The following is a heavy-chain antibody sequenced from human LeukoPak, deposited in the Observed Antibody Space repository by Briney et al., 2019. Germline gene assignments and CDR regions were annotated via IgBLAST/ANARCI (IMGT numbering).Heavy chain of an antibody. CDR1: GFTFSDYV. V-gene: IGHV3-23*01. J-gene: IGHJ4*02. Sequence: GGSLRLSCAASGFTFSDYVMIWVRQAPGKGLEWVSGITASGDRTYYADSVQGRFTMSRDNSKNTVYLQMNSLRVDDTAVYYCARRDIVVIVSASDYWGQGTLVTVSS. CDR2: ITASGDRT. CDR3: ARRDIVVIVSASDY. D-gene: IGHD2-15*01.